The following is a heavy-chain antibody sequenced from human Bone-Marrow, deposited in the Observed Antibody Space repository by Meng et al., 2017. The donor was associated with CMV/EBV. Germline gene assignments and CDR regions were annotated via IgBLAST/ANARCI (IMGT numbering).Heavy chain of an antibody. J-gene: IGHJ4*02. CDR2: ISYDGSNK. D-gene: IGHD3-9*01. CDR1: GFTFSSYA. V-gene: IGHV3-30*04. CDR3: ARDDRQYDILTGYQDY. Sequence: GESLKISCAASGFTFSSYAMHWVRQAPGKGLEWVAVISYDGSNKYYADSVKGRFTISRDNSKNTLYLQMNSLRAEDTAVYYCARDDRQYDILTGYQDYWGQGNLVTVSS.